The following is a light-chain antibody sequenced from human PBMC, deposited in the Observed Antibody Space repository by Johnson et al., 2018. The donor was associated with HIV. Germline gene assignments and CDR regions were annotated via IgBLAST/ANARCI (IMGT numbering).Light chain of an antibody. V-gene: IGLV1-51*01. J-gene: IGLJ1*01. CDR2: DNN. CDR1: SSNIGNNY. CDR3: GTWDSSLSALYV. Sequence: QSVLTQPPSVSAAPGQKVTISCSGSSSNIGNNYVSWYQQLPGTAPKLLIYDNNKRPSGIPDRFSGFKSGTSATLGITGLQTWDEADYYCGTWDSSLSALYVFGTGTKVTVL.